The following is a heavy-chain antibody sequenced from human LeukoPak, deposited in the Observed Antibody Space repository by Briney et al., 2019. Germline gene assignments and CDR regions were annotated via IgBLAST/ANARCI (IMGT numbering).Heavy chain of an antibody. J-gene: IGHJ4*02. CDR2: IYYSGST. V-gene: IGHV4-59*12. CDR1: GGSISSYY. D-gene: IGHD1-26*01. CDR3: ASIVGATMLPFGAT. Sequence: PSETLSLTCTVSGGSISSYYWSWIRQPPGKGLEWIGYIYYSGSTNYNPSLKSRVTISVDTSKNQFSLKLSSVTAADTAVYYCASIVGATMLPFGATWGQGTLVTVSS.